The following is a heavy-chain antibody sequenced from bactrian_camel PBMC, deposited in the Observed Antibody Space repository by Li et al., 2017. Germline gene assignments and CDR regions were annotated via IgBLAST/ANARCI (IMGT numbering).Heavy chain of an antibody. J-gene: IGHJ6*01. Sequence: HVQLVESGGGSVQTGGSLRLSCSAIGEGFGRYCMAWFRQAPRKDREGIAVIDKDDRTNYADSVTGRFTISRDDAKNAVYLQMNNLKPEDTAMYYCAADFCDRADFGYWGQGTQVTVS. CDR2: IDKDDRT. CDR3: AADFCDRADFGY. V-gene: IGHV3S53*01. CDR1: GEGFGRYC.